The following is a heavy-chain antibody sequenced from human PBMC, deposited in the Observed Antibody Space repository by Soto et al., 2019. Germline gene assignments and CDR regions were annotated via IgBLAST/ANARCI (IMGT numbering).Heavy chain of an antibody. D-gene: IGHD6-13*01. CDR3: ARDRRIAAAGTKVGWRVWLDP. Sequence: QVQLVQSGAEVKKPGASVKVSCKASGYTFTSYAMHWVRQAPGQRLEWMGWINAGNGNTKYSQKFQGRVTITRDTSASTAYMELSSLRSEDTAVYYCARDRRIAAAGTKVGWRVWLDPWGQGTLVTVSS. V-gene: IGHV1-3*01. J-gene: IGHJ5*02. CDR1: GYTFTSYA. CDR2: INAGNGNT.